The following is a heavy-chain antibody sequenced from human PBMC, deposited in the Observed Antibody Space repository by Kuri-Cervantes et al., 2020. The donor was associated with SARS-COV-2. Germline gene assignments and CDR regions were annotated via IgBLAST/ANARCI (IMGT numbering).Heavy chain of an antibody. CDR2: IYYSGST. CDR1: GYSISSGYY. J-gene: IGHJ4*02. CDR3: ARAGTDSEGFDY. Sequence: SQTLSLTCAVSGYSISSGYYWGWIRQPPGKGLEWIGYIYYSGSTNYNPSLKSRVTISVDTSKNQFSLKLSSVAAADTAVYYCARAGTDSEGFDYWGQGTLVTVSS. V-gene: IGHV4-38-2*01. D-gene: IGHD1-14*01.